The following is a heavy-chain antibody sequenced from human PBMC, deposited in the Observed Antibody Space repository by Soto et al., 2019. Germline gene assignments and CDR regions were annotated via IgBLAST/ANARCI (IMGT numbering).Heavy chain of an antibody. Sequence: GESLKIYCKGSGHSFVTHWIGWVRQMPGKGLVWMGIIYPSYSYIKYSTSFQGQATISADKSFSTAYLQWSSLEAADNALDYFVCTLFGYFEYWGQGTLVTVSS. V-gene: IGHV5-51*01. J-gene: IGHJ4*02. CDR2: IYPSYSYI. CDR1: GHSFVTHW. CDR3: VCTLFGYFEY. D-gene: IGHD3-9*01.